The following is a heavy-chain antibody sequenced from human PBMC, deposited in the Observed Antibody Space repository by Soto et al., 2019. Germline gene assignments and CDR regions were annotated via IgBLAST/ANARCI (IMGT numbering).Heavy chain of an antibody. D-gene: IGHD3-22*01. CDR2: IGIGSSTK. CDR1: GLTFRNYG. Sequence: PGGSLRLSCAASGLTFRNYGMNWVRQAPGKGLEWVSYIGIGSSTKYYADSVKGRFTISRDNAKNSLYLQMNSLRAGDTAVYYCVKGEYYYDGSAYYPFDDWGQGRMVTVSS. J-gene: IGHJ4*02. V-gene: IGHV3-48*04. CDR3: VKGEYYYDGSAYYPFDD.